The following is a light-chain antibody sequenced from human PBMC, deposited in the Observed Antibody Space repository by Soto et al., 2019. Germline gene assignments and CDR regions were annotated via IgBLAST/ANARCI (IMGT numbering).Light chain of an antibody. CDR2: DAN. V-gene: IGLV2-11*01. CDR3: CSYKV. CDR1: SSDVGGYNS. Sequence: QSALTQPRSVSGSPGQSVTISSTGTSSDVGGYNSVSWYQQHPGKAPKLILYDANKRPSGVPDRFSGSKSGNTASLTVSGLQAEDQADYYCCSYKVFVTGTKLTVL. J-gene: IGLJ1*01.